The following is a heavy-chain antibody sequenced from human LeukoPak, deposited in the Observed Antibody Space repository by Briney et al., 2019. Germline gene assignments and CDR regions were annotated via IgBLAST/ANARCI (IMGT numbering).Heavy chain of an antibody. Sequence: ASVKVSCKASGDTFIPYTFSWVRQAPGQGLEWIGRIIPNLDVANYAHKFQGRVTLSVDRDTATTHMEVTSLRSEDTAIYYCARDHCSPGTCLGGHWGQGTLVTVSS. J-gene: IGHJ4*02. CDR3: ARDHCSPGTCLGGH. D-gene: IGHD2-15*01. CDR2: IIPNLDVA. V-gene: IGHV1-69*04. CDR1: GDTFIPYT.